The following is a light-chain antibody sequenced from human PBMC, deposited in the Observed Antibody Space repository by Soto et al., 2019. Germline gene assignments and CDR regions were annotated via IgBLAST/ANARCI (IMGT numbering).Light chain of an antibody. Sequence: THAAFSLYPSLFDTGTITFRASQGIINDLGWYQQKPAKAPNLLIYAASSLQSGVPSRFSGSGSGTDFTLTISSLQPEDFATYYCLQDYNNTIKFGQGRRPEIK. CDR3: LQDYNNTIK. CDR1: QGIIND. CDR2: AAS. J-gene: IGKJ5*01. V-gene: IGKV1-6*01.